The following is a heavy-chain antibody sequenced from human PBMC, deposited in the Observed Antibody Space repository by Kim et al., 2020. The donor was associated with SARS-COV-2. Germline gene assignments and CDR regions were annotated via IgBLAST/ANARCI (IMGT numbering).Heavy chain of an antibody. Sequence: GGSLRLSCAASGFTFSSYGMHWVRQAPGKGLEWVAVISYDGSNKYYADSVKGRFTISRDNSKNTLYLQMNSLRAEDTAVYYCAKDPTSLYSGYDLNPGEWGQGTLVTVSS. J-gene: IGHJ4*02. D-gene: IGHD5-12*01. CDR2: ISYDGSNK. CDR1: GFTFSSYG. V-gene: IGHV3-30*18. CDR3: AKDPTSLYSGYDLNPGE.